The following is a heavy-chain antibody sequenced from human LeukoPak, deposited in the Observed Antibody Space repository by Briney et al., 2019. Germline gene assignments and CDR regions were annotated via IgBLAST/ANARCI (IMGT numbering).Heavy chain of an antibody. D-gene: IGHD1-26*01. CDR3: ARVGSYWSYFDY. Sequence: SETLSLTCTVSGGSISNYYWSWIWQPPGKGLEWIGYIYYSGSTNYNPSLKSRVTISVDTSKNQFSLKLSSVTAGDTAVYYCARVGSYWSYFDYWGQGTLVTVSS. V-gene: IGHV4-59*13. J-gene: IGHJ4*02. CDR1: GGSISNYY. CDR2: IYYSGST.